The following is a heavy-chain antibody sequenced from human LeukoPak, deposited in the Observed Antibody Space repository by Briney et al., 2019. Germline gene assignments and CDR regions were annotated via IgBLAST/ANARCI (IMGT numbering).Heavy chain of an antibody. D-gene: IGHD6-13*01. Sequence: GGSLRLSCTASGFSFRSFAMSWVRQAPGQGLEWVSSTSGGGEDTYYADSVKGRFTISRDNSETTLYLQMNSLGADDTALYYCARTIAQYTNTWLYYYYGLDVWGQGTTVTVSS. J-gene: IGHJ6*02. CDR1: GFSFRSFA. V-gene: IGHV3-23*01. CDR2: TSGGGEDT. CDR3: ARTIAQYTNTWLYYYYGLDV.